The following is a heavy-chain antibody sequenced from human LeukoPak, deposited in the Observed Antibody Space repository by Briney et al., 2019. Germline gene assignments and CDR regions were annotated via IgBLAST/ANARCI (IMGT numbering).Heavy chain of an antibody. J-gene: IGHJ4*02. V-gene: IGHV3-23*01. CDR2: ISGSGGST. D-gene: IGHD2-15*01. CDR3: AKGSGPLQYYFDY. Sequence: GGSLRLSCAASGFTFSSYAMSWVRQAPGKGLEWVSAISGSGGSTYYADSVKGRFTLSRDNSKNTLYLQMNSLRAEDTAVYYCAKGSGPLQYYFDYWGQGTLVTVSS. CDR1: GFTFSSYA.